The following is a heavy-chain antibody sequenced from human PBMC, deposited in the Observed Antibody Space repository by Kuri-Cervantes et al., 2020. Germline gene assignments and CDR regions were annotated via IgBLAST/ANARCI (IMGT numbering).Heavy chain of an antibody. CDR3: ARGLVVVPAARKVGAFDI. CDR1: GGSISSSSYY. CDR2: IYYSGST. J-gene: IGHJ3*02. V-gene: IGHV4-39*07. D-gene: IGHD2-2*01. Sequence: TETLSLSCTVSGGSISSSSYYWGWIRQPPGKGLEWIGSIYYSGSTYYNPSLKSRVTISVDTSKNQFSLKLSSVTAADKAVYYCARGLVVVPAARKVGAFDIWGQGTMVTVSS.